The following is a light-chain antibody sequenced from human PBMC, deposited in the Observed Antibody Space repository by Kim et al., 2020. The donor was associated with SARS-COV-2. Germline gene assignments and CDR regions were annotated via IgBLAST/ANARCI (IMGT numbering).Light chain of an antibody. Sequence: SYELTQPPSVSVAPGKTARITCGGNNIGSKSVHWYQQKPGQAPVLVIYYDSDRPSGIPERFSGSNSGNTATLTISRVEAGDEADYYCQVWDSSIDPHVVF. CDR3: QVWDSSIDPHVV. CDR2: YDS. CDR1: NIGSKS. V-gene: IGLV3-21*04. J-gene: IGLJ2*01.